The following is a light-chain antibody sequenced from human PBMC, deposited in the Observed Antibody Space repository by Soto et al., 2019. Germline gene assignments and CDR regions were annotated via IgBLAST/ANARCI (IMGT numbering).Light chain of an antibody. Sequence: QSALTQPASVSGSPGQSITISCTGTSSDVGFYNYVSWYQQQHPGKAHKLMIYEVDNRHSGVSIRFSGSKSANTAFLTISGLLAEDEADYYCSSYALGSTYVSGTATKLTVL. CDR1: SSDVGFYNY. J-gene: IGLJ1*01. V-gene: IGLV2-14*01. CDR2: EVD. CDR3: SSYALGSTYV.